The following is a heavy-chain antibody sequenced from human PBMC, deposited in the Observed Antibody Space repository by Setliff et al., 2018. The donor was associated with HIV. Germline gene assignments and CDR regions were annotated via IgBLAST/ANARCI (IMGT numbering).Heavy chain of an antibody. D-gene: IGHD2-15*01. Sequence: NPGGSLRLSCAASGLTFSSAWMTWVRQAPGKGLEWVGRIRSKGDGGTSDYAAPVKGRFTISRDDSKNTLYLQINSLKIEDTAVYYCTTDWPLGGGSYFHHWGQGTLVTVSS. V-gene: IGHV3-15*01. CDR1: GLTFSSAW. CDR2: IRSKGDGGTS. CDR3: TTDWPLGGGSYFHH. J-gene: IGHJ1*01.